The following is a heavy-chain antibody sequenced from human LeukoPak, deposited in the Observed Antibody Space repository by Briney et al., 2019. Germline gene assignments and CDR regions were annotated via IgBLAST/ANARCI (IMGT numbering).Heavy chain of an antibody. CDR3: ARVQEWLTYYFDY. CDR1: GFTFSSYA. D-gene: IGHD6-19*01. CDR2: ISYDGSNK. Sequence: GGSLRLSCAASGFTFSSYAIHWFRQAPGKGLEGVAVISYDGSNKYYADSVKGRFTISRDNSKNTLYLQMNSLRAEDTAVYYCARVQEWLTYYFDYWGQGTLVTVSS. V-gene: IGHV3-30*04. J-gene: IGHJ4*02.